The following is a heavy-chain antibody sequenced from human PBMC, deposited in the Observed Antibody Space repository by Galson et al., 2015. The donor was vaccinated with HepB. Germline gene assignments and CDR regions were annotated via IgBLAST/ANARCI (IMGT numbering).Heavy chain of an antibody. Sequence: SETLSLTCGVSGASTRSTSYYWGWIRQSPGKGLEWIGTGYHNGDTYYNSSLKSRVTISLDTSRNQFSLNLKSVTAADTAVYYCARHILDTSAFFDSWGQGALVIVSS. D-gene: IGHD3-10*01. CDR2: GYHNGDT. J-gene: IGHJ4*02. CDR3: ARHILDTSAFFDS. CDR1: GASTRSTSYY. V-gene: IGHV4-39*01.